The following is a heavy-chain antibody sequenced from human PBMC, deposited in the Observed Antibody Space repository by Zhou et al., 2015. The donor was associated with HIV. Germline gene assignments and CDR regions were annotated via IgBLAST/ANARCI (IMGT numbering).Heavy chain of an antibody. J-gene: IGHJ4*02. Sequence: GQLVQSGPEVKKPGASVKVSCKAYYTFVTSGISWVRQAPGQGLDWMGWIKTEDGHTNYAQKFQGRVTMTADTSTSTVYMELRSLRSDDTAVYFCARDRSNSDYWGQGTLVTVSS. D-gene: IGHD4-23*01. V-gene: IGHV1-18*01. CDR3: ARDRSNSDY. CDR2: IKTEDGHT. CDR1: YTFVTSG.